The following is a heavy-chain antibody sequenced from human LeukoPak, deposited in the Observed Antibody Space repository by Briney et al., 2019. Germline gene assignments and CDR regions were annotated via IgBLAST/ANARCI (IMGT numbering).Heavy chain of an antibody. CDR2: LYYSGNT. J-gene: IGHJ4*02. CDR1: GGSISSYY. D-gene: IGHD5-18*01. Sequence: RPSETLSLTCTVSGGSISSYYWSRIRQPPGKGLEWIGYLYYSGNTNYNPSLTSRVTISVDTSKNQFSLKLSSVTAADTAVYYCARVVGYSYGYGYFDYWGQGTLVTVSS. CDR3: ARVVGYSYGYGYFDY. V-gene: IGHV4-59*08.